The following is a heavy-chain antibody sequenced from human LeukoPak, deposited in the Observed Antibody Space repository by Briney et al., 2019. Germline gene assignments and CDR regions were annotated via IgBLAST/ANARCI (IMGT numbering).Heavy chain of an antibody. CDR2: IYYSGST. D-gene: IGHD3-16*01. V-gene: IGHV4-59*01. J-gene: IGHJ6*03. Sequence: GSLRLSCAASGFTFSSYGMSWIRQPPGKGLEWIGYIYYSGSTNYNPSLKSRVTISVDTSKNQFSLKLSSVTAADTAVYYCASARRGYYYYYMDVWGKGTTVTVSS. CDR3: ASARRGYYYYYMDV. CDR1: GFTFSSYG.